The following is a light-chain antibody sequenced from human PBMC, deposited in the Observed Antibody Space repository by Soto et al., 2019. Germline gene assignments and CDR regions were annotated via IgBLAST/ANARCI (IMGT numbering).Light chain of an antibody. CDR3: GSITRSSTSV. V-gene: IGLV2-14*01. Sequence: QSALSHPASVSGSPVQTITISCTGTSSDVGGFEYVSWYQHQPGKAPKLIIYDVTKRPSGVSNRFSGSKSGNTASLTISGIQAEDEGDYYCGSITRSSTSVFGTGTKVTVL. CDR1: SSDVGGFEY. CDR2: DVT. J-gene: IGLJ1*01.